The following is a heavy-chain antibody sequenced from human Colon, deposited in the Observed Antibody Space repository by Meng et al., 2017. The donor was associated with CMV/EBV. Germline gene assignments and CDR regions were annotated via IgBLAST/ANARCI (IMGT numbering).Heavy chain of an antibody. V-gene: IGHV3-74*01. CDR3: ATGDSYYYNY. J-gene: IGHJ4*02. CDR1: GLTFSKYW. D-gene: IGHD3-10*01. CDR2: INGDGTRT. Sequence: GSLRLSCVASGLTFSKYWMHWVRQAPGKGLVWVSLINGDGTRTPYADSVKGRFTISRDNAKNTLYVQMNSLRVEDTAVYYCATGDSYYYNYWGRGTLVTVSS.